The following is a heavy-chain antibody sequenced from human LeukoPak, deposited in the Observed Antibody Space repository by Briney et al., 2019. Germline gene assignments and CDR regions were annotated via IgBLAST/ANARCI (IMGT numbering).Heavy chain of an antibody. CDR2: ISWNSGSI. Sequence: GRSLRLSCAASGFTFDDYAMHWVRQAPGKGLEWVSGISWNSGSIGYADSVKGRFTISRDNAKNSLYLQMNSLRAEDTALYYCAKARPGVISYYFDYWGQGTLVTVSS. CDR1: GFTFDDYA. V-gene: IGHV3-9*01. D-gene: IGHD3-10*01. CDR3: AKARPGVISYYFDY. J-gene: IGHJ4*02.